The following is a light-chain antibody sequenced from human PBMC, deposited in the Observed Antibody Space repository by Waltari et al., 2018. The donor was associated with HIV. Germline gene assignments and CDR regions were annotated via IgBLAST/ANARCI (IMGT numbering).Light chain of an antibody. CDR1: QSVSSD. Sequence: EIVLTQSPATLSLSPGERATLSCRASQSVSSDLAWYQQKPGQAPRLLIYDVDKRATGIPARFSGSGSGTDFTLTISSLQPEDFAVYYCQQRSDWPRYTFGQGTKLEI. J-gene: IGKJ2*01. CDR3: QQRSDWPRYT. V-gene: IGKV3-11*01. CDR2: DVD.